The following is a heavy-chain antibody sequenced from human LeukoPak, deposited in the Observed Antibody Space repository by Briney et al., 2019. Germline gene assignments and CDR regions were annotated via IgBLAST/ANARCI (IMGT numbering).Heavy chain of an antibody. CDR1: GDSFTSYW. V-gene: IGHV5-51*01. CDR3: AGTDYYDSSGYYPPPSFDY. Sequence: GESLKISCKGSGDSFTSYWIACVRQMPGKGLDWMGIIYPGYSDTRYSPSFQGQITISADKSISTAYLQWSSLKDSDTAMYYCAGTDYYDSSGYYPPPSFDYWGQGTLVTVSS. D-gene: IGHD3-22*01. J-gene: IGHJ4*02. CDR2: IYPGYSDT.